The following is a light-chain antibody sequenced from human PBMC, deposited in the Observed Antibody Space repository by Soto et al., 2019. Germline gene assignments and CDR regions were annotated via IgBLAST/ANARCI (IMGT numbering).Light chain of an antibody. CDR2: GAS. Sequence: IRLTQSPSSLSASVGDRVTISCRASQGIANFLAWYQQKPGKAPKLLSYGASTLQSGVPSRFSGSGSGTDFTLTISSLKPADFATYYCQQLNSFPIPFGPGTKVDIE. CDR1: QGIANF. CDR3: QQLNSFPIP. V-gene: IGKV1-9*01. J-gene: IGKJ3*01.